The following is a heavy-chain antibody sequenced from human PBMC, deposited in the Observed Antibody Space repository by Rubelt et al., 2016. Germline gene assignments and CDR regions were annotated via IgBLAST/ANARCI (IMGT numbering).Heavy chain of an antibody. Sequence: QVQLVQSGAEVKKPGASVKVSCKASGYTFTSYGISWVRQAPGQGLEWMGWISAYNGNTNYAQKFQGRVTITADKSTITAYMELSSLRSEDTAVYYCASLQYSSGWYSDYWGQGTLVTVSS. J-gene: IGHJ4*02. CDR2: ISAYNGNT. V-gene: IGHV1-18*01. CDR3: ASLQYSSGWYSDY. D-gene: IGHD6-19*01. CDR1: GYTFTSYG.